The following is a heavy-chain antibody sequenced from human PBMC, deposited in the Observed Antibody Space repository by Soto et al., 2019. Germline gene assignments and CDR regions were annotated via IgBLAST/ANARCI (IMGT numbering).Heavy chain of an antibody. CDR1: GFAFSSHG. D-gene: IGHD6-19*01. Sequence: PGGSLRLSCAASGFAFSSHGLHWVRQTPGKGLEWVAFISYDGINKYYAESVKGRFTISRDSSKNTPFLRMNSLRADDTAVYSCARDNEQWLVGTYYYDSWGQGTLVRVS. CDR2: ISYDGINK. J-gene: IGHJ4*02. V-gene: IGHV3-30*03. CDR3: ARDNEQWLVGTYYYDS.